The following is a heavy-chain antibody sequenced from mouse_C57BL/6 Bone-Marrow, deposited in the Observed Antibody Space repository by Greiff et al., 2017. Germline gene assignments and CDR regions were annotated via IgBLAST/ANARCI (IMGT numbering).Heavy chain of an antibody. V-gene: IGHV1-69*01. CDR3: TIGFAY. CDR2: IDPSDSYT. J-gene: IGHJ3*01. D-gene: IGHD1-1*02. Sequence: QVQLQQPGAELVMPGASVKLSCKASGYTFTSYWMHWVKQRPGQGLEWIGEIDPSDSYTNYNQKFKGKSTITADTSSNTAYLQLSSLTSEDTAVYYCTIGFAYWGQGTLVTVSA. CDR1: GYTFTSYW.